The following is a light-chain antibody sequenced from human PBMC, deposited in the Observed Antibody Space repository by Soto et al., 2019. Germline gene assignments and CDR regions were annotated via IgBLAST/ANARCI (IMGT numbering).Light chain of an antibody. Sequence: QSALTRPASVSGSPGQSTTIACTGTSSDVGGYNEVSWYQQRPGKAPKLMIYDVSNRPSGVSNRFSGSKSGNTASLTISGLQAEDEAYYYCSSHAAGSTLIFGGGTKVTVL. J-gene: IGLJ2*01. CDR2: DVS. V-gene: IGLV2-14*03. CDR3: SSHAAGSTLI. CDR1: SSDVGGYNE.